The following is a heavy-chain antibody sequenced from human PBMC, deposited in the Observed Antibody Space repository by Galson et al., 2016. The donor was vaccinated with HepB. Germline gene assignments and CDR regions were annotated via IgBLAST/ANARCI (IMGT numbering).Heavy chain of an antibody. D-gene: IGHD3-10*01. Sequence: SLRLSCAASGFTFSNYGMHWVRQAPGKGLEWVALISYDGINSYYADSLKGRFIISRDNSKNTLYLQMNSLRAEDTGVYYCAKDRLAAPYYYYVMDVWGQGTTVTVSS. CDR3: AKDRLAAPYYYYVMDV. J-gene: IGHJ6*02. CDR2: ISYDGINS. V-gene: IGHV3-30*18. CDR1: GFTFSNYG.